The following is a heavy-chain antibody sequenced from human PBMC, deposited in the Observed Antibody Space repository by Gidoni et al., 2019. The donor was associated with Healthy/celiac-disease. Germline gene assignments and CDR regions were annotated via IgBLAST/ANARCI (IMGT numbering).Heavy chain of an antibody. CDR2: NYYSGST. CDR1: GRSISRYY. CDR3: VRGEAIAAREAYYFAY. J-gene: IGHJ4*02. Sequence: QEQLQASGPGLLKPSETLSLSSAVSGRSISRYYWSWLRQPPGKGLEWSGYNYYSGSTNYNPYLKSRVTISVDTSQNQCSLKLSSVTVADTAVYYCVRGEAIAAREAYYFAYWGQGTLVTVSS. V-gene: IGHV4-59*01. D-gene: IGHD6-6*01.